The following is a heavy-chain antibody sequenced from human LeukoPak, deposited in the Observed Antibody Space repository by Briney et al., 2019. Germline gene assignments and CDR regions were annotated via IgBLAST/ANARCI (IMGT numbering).Heavy chain of an antibody. V-gene: IGHV4-34*01. J-gene: IGHJ6*04. Sequence: SETLSLTCAVYGGSFSGYYWSWLRQPPGKGLEWLGEINHSGSTNYNPSLKSRVTISVDTSNNQFSLKLSSVTAADTAVYYCARDPLIAVAGTMNYYGMDVWGKGTTVTVSS. CDR2: INHSGST. CDR3: ARDPLIAVAGTMNYYGMDV. CDR1: GGSFSGYY. D-gene: IGHD6-19*01.